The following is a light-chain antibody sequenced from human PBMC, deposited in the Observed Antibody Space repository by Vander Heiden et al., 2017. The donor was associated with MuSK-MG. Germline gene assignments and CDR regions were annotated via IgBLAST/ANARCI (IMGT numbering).Light chain of an antibody. CDR1: QSVSSDY. CDR3: LLDGTSHSR. J-gene: IGKJ1*01. V-gene: IGKV3-20*01. Sequence: EIVLTQSPGTLSLSPGERATLSCRASQSVSSDYLGWYQQKPGQAPRLLICAASNRAARIPDRHSRSRSGTDFTLTISRLDPEDFAVYYCLLDGTSHSRFGQGTKVEIK. CDR2: AAS.